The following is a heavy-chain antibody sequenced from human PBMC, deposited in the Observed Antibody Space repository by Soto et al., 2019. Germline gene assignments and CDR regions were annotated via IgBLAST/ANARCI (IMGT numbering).Heavy chain of an antibody. CDR3: ARQGSGSYYTSQNFDY. D-gene: IGHD3-10*01. V-gene: IGHV4-39*01. CDR1: GGSISSSAYY. CDR2: IYYTGDI. Sequence: QLHLQEAGPGLVKPSETLSLTCTVSGGSISSSAYYWGWIRQPPGKGLEWIGNIYYTGDIYYNPSRKSRVTISVDTSKNQFSLKLSFVTAADTAVYYCARQGSGSYYTSQNFDYWGQGTLVTVSS. J-gene: IGHJ4*02.